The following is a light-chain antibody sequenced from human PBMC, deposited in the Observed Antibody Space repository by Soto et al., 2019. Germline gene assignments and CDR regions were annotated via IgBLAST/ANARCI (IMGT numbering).Light chain of an antibody. CDR2: GAS. V-gene: IGKV3D-15*01. CDR3: QQYDDWLRLT. J-gene: IGKJ4*01. Sequence: EIVMTQSPATLSVSPGERATLSCRASQSVNIYLAWYQQKPGQAPRLLIFGASYRATGIPARFSGSGSGTEFNLTISSLQSEDFAVYFCQQYDDWLRLTFGQGTKVDI. CDR1: QSVNIY.